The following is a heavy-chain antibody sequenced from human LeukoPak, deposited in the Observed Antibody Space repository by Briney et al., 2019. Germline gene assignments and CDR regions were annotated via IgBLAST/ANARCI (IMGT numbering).Heavy chain of an antibody. V-gene: IGHV1-18*01. CDR2: ISGYNGNT. CDR3: ARTSVVVPAAMNY. Sequence: GASVKVSCKASGYTFTSYGINWVRQAPGQGVEWMGWISGYNGNTNYAQILQGRFTMTTDTSTSTAYMELRSLRSDDTAVYYCARTSVVVPAAMNYWGQGTLVTVSS. D-gene: IGHD2-2*01. J-gene: IGHJ4*02. CDR1: GYTFTSYG.